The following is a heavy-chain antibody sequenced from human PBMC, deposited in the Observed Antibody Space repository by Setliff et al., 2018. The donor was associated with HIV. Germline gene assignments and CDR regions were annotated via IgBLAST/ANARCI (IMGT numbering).Heavy chain of an antibody. V-gene: IGHV4-31*03. CDR3: ARVSNGVFDCYYYYMDV. CDR1: GGSISSGGYY. D-gene: IGHD1-1*01. CDR2: MYYSGSP. J-gene: IGHJ6*03. Sequence: SETLSLTCTVSGGSISSGGYYWTWIRQHPGKGLEWIGYMYYSGSPYYNPSLKSRVSISVDTSKNQFSLRVSSVTAADTAVYYCARVSNGVFDCYYYYMDVWGKGTTVTVSS.